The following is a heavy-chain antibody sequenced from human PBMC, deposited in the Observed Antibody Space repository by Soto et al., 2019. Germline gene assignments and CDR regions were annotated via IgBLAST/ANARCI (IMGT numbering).Heavy chain of an antibody. J-gene: IGHJ4*02. CDR2: ISYDGSNK. Sequence: QVQLVESGGGVVQPGRSLRLSCAASGFTFSSYGMHWVRQAPGKGLAWVAVISYDGSNKYYADSVKGRFTLSRDNSKNTLYLEMNSLRAEDTAVYYCAKDGKAYYESSGYYQPALDYWCQGTLVTVSS. D-gene: IGHD3-22*01. CDR3: AKDGKAYYESSGYYQPALDY. CDR1: GFTFSSYG. V-gene: IGHV3-30*18.